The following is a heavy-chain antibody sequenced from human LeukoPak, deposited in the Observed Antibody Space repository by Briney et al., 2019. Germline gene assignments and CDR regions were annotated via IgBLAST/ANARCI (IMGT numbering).Heavy chain of an antibody. J-gene: IGHJ2*01. CDR3: ARVGPLATRSAGHYYFDL. CDR2: VSDKGDAT. D-gene: IGHD3-10*01. Sequence: PGGSLRLSCAASGFTFSNYAMSWVRRAPGKGLEWFSTVSDKGDATAHADSVKGRFTISRDNAKNTLSLLMNILRAEDTAVYYCARVGPLATRSAGHYYFDLWGRGTLVTVS. V-gene: IGHV3-23*01. CDR1: GFTFSNYA.